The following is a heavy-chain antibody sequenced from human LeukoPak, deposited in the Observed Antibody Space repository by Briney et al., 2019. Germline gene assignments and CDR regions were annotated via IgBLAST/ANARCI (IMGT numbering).Heavy chain of an antibody. Sequence: RGSLRLSCAASGFTLSNYVMHWVRQAPGKRLEWVAFTRYDGSDKYNADSLKGRFTISRDNSKNTLYLQMNSLRAEDTALYYCARESEEAFDIWGQGTMVTVSS. J-gene: IGHJ3*02. CDR2: TRYDGSDK. CDR1: GFTLSNYV. V-gene: IGHV3-30*02. CDR3: ARESEEAFDI. D-gene: IGHD3-10*01.